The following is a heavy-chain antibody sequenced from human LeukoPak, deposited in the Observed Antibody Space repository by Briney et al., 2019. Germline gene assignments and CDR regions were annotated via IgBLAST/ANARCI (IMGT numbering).Heavy chain of an antibody. V-gene: IGHV3-15*01. J-gene: IGHJ4*02. Sequence: MAGGSLRLSCTASVFSFSHAWISWVRQAPGKGLEWVGRIKSKTDGGTIDYAAPVKGRFSISRDDSKRTLYLQMNSLKSEDTGVYYCITATYCGGDCGDSWGRGTRVTVSS. CDR2: IKSKTDGGTI. D-gene: IGHD2-21*02. CDR1: VFSFSHAW. CDR3: ITATYCGGDCGDS.